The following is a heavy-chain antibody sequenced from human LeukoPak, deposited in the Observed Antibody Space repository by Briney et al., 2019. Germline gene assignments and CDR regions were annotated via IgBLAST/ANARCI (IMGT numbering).Heavy chain of an antibody. CDR3: ARLGLVSYYYYMDV. D-gene: IGHD1-26*01. Sequence: PSETLSLTCTVSGDSIRSSGYYWGWIRQPPGKGLECIGSIYYNGRTYYNPSPKSRFTISVETSQNQSSLKLTSVIVADTAVYYCARLGLVSYYYYMDVWAKGTTVSVSS. CDR1: GDSIRSSGYY. V-gene: IGHV4-39*01. CDR2: IYYNGRT. J-gene: IGHJ6*03.